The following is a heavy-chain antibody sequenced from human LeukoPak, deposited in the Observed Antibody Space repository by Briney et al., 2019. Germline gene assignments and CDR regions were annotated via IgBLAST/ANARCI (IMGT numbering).Heavy chain of an antibody. CDR2: IYYTGST. CDR1: GFTFSSYE. CDR3: VKSGGYGLIDY. V-gene: IGHV4-59*08. D-gene: IGHD1-26*01. Sequence: GSLRLSCAASGFTFSSYEMNWVRQAPGKGLEWVGYIYYTGSTNYNPSLKSRVTMSVDTSRNQFSLRLNSVTAADTAMYYCVKSGGYGLIDYWGQGTLVTVSS. J-gene: IGHJ4*02.